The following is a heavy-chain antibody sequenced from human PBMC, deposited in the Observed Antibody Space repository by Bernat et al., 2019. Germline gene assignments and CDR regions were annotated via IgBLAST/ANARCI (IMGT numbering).Heavy chain of an antibody. CDR3: AKSRPPSLNVLRFLEWLLYFDY. CDR1: GFTFSSYA. J-gene: IGHJ4*02. Sequence: EVQLLESGGGLVQPGGFLRLSCAASGFTFSSYAMSWVRQAPGKGLEWVSAISGSGGSTYYADSVKGRFTISRDNSKNTLYLQMNSLRAEDTAVYYCAKSRPPSLNVLRFLEWLLYFDYWGQGTLVTVSS. D-gene: IGHD3-3*01. V-gene: IGHV3-23*01. CDR2: ISGSGGST.